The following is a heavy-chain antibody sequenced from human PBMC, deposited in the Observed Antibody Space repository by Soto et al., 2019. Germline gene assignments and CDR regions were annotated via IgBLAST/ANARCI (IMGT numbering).Heavy chain of an antibody. CDR3: ARPVDCSSTSCAYFDY. J-gene: IGHJ4*02. V-gene: IGHV4-39*01. D-gene: IGHD2-2*01. CDR1: GGSISSSSYY. CDR2: IYYSGST. Sequence: SETLSLTCTVSGGSISSSSYYWGWIRQPPGKGLEWIGSIYYSGSTYYNPSLKSRVTISVDTSKNQFSLKLSSVTAADTAVYYCARPVDCSSTSCAYFDYWGQGTLVTVSS.